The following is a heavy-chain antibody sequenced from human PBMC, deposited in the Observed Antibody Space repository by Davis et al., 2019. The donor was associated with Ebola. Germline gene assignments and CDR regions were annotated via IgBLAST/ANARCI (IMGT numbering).Heavy chain of an antibody. CDR3: ARDIGDYGMDV. D-gene: IGHD3-16*02. Sequence: ASVKVSCKASGYTFTGYYMHWVRQAPGQGLEWMGWINPNSGGTNYAQKLQGRVTMTTDTSTSTVYMELRSLRSEDKAVYYSARDIGDYGMDVWGQGTTVTVSS. CDR1: GYTFTGYY. J-gene: IGHJ6*02. V-gene: IGHV1-2*02. CDR2: INPNSGGT.